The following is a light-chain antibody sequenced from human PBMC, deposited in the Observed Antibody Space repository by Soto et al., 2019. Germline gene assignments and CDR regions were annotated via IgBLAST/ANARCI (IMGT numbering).Light chain of an antibody. CDR1: NIGRKS. V-gene: IGLV3-21*04. CDR2: ADN. Sequence: SYELTQPPSVSVAPGKTARITCGGHNIGRKSVHWYQQRPGQAPVLVIFADNDRPSGIPERCSGSNSGTTATLTIIRVEAGDEADYYCHVWDSSSDHLVFGGGTKLTVL. CDR3: HVWDSSSDHLV. J-gene: IGLJ2*01.